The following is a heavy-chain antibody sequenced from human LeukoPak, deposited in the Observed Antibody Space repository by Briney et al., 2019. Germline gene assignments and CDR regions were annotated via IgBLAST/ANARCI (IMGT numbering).Heavy chain of an antibody. CDR1: GFTFSTYM. J-gene: IGHJ4*02. V-gene: IGHV3-48*01. CDR3: VRELAY. CDR2: ISGDSGAM. Sequence: GGSLRLSCAASGFTFSTYMMNWVRQAPGKGLEWLSYISGDSGAMYYADSVQGRFTISRDNAQKSLYLQMNSLRVEDTAVYYCVRELAYWGQGTLVTVSS.